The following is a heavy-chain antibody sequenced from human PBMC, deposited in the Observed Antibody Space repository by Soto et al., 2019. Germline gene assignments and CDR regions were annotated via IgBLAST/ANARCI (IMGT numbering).Heavy chain of an antibody. D-gene: IGHD1-1*01. J-gene: IGHJ4*02. Sequence: QVQLVQSGAEVKKPGASVKVSCKVSGHTLTELSMHWVRLAPGKGLEWMGGFDPEDGETISAQRFQGRVTMTEDTSTDSTFVEVSSLRSEDTAVYYCAAGGTRWLHSPFDYWGQGTLVTISS. V-gene: IGHV1-24*01. CDR2: FDPEDGET. CDR3: AAGGTRWLHSPFDY. CDR1: GHTLTELS.